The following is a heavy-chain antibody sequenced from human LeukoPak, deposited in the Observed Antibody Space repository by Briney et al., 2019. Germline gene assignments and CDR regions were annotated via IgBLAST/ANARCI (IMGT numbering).Heavy chain of an antibody. J-gene: IGHJ4*02. CDR3: ARTPYGGNSLSAFDI. CDR1: GGTFSSYA. V-gene: IGHV1-69*13. Sequence: ASVKVSCKASGGTFSSYAISWVRQAPGQGLEWMGGIIPIFGTANYAQKFQGRVTITADESTSTAYMELSSLRSEDTAVYYCARTPYGGNSLSAFDIWGQGTLVTVSS. D-gene: IGHD4-23*01. CDR2: IIPIFGTA.